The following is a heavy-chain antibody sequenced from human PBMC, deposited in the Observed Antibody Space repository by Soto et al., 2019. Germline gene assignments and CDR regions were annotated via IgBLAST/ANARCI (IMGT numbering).Heavy chain of an antibody. V-gene: IGHV3-49*04. Sequence: PGGSLRLSCTASGFTFGDYAMSWVRQAPGKGLEWVGFIRSKAYGGTTEYAASVKGRFTISRDDSKSIAYLQMNSLKTEDTAVYYCTRDTGIAVAGTFDYWGQGTLVTVYS. J-gene: IGHJ4*02. CDR2: IRSKAYGGTT. CDR1: GFTFGDYA. D-gene: IGHD6-19*01. CDR3: TRDTGIAVAGTFDY.